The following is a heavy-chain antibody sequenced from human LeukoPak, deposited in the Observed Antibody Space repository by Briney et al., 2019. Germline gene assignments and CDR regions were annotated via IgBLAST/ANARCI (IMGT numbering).Heavy chain of an antibody. Sequence: SDTLSLTCAVSVDSISSYYWRWIRQPPGKGLQWIGHIHYRGSANYTPSLQSRVTISADTSNNQFSTNWSSVTAADTAVYYCAVLRSGNVFEFWGHRTMVTASS. V-gene: IGHV4-59*07. CDR2: IHYRGSA. CDR3: AVLRSGNVFEF. D-gene: IGHD3-10*01. CDR1: VDSISSYY. J-gene: IGHJ3*01.